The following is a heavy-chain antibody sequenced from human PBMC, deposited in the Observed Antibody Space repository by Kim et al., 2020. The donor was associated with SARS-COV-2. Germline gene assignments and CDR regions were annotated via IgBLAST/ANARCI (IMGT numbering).Heavy chain of an antibody. CDR3: ANWGRYCSGGSCYYYFDY. CDR1: GGSFSGYY. V-gene: IGHV4-34*01. J-gene: IGHJ4*02. CDR2: INHSGST. D-gene: IGHD2-15*01. Sequence: SETLSLTCAVYGGSFSGYYWSWIRQPPGKGLEWIGEINHSGSTNYNPSLKSRVTISVDTSKNQFSLKLSSVTAADTAVYYCANWGRYCSGGSCYYYFDYWGQGTLVTVSS.